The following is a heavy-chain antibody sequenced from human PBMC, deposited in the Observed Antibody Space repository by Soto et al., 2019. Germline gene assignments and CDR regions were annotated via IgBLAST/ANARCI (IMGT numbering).Heavy chain of an antibody. CDR3: ARDGGCSGGSCRLYYYYGMDV. D-gene: IGHD2-15*01. CDR2: IYYSGST. V-gene: IGHV4-30-4*01. CDR1: GGSISSGDYY. J-gene: IGHJ6*02. Sequence: QVQLQESGPGLVKPSQTLSLTCTVSGGSISSGDYYWSWIRQPPGKGLEWIGYIYYSGSTYYNPSLKSRVTISVDTSKHQFSLKLSSVTAADTAVYYCARDGGCSGGSCRLYYYYGMDVWGQGTTVTVSS.